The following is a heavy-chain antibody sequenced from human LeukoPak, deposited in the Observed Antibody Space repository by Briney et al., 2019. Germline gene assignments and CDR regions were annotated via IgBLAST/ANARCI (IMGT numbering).Heavy chain of an antibody. CDR1: GGAISGSTRY. V-gene: IGHV4-39*07. Sequence: SETLSLTCSVSGGAISGSTRYWGWVRQSPGKGLEWIGSIYFTGSTDYNPSLKSRVTLSVDTSKDQFSLNLNSVTAADTAVYYCARDPNTVGLKYCFDSWGQGILVTVSS. CDR3: ARDPNTVGLKYCFDS. D-gene: IGHD2-21*01. CDR2: IYFTGST. J-gene: IGHJ4*02.